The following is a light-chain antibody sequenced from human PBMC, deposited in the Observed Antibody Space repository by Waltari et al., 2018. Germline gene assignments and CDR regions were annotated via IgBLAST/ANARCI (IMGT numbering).Light chain of an antibody. Sequence: LLMTQSPSTLSVSPGESVTLPCRAGRSVNINVDWYQQKPGQAPRLLIHAASSEATGVPSRFRARGSGTDFTLTISSLQSEDSAVYYCQQYNYWPISFGQGTSLEIK. CDR2: AAS. V-gene: IGKV3-15*01. J-gene: IGKJ5*01. CDR1: RSVNIN. CDR3: QQYNYWPIS.